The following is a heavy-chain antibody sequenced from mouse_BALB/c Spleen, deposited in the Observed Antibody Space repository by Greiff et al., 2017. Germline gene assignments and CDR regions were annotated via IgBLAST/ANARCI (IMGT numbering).Heavy chain of an antibody. CDR3: ARDYDGYAMDY. D-gene: IGHD2-12*01. Sequence: EVKLMESGPGLVKPSQSLSLTCSVTGYSITSGYYWNWIRQFPGNKLEWMGYISYDGSNNYNPSLKNRISITRDTSKNQFCLKLNSVTTEDTATYYCARDYDGYAMDYWGQGTSVTVSS. V-gene: IGHV3-6*02. CDR1: GYSITSGYY. J-gene: IGHJ4*01. CDR2: ISYDGSN.